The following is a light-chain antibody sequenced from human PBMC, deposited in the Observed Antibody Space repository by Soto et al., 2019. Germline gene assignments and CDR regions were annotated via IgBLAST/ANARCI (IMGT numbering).Light chain of an antibody. CDR2: GVT. Sequence: QSALTQPASVSGSPGQSITISCTGTSSDIGGHDDVSWYQQHPGKVPKLLLYGVTDRPSGVSGRFSGSKSGNVASLTISGLQAEDEADYYCCSYTSDLTPYVFGTGTKLTVL. CDR3: CSYTSDLTPYV. V-gene: IGLV2-14*03. J-gene: IGLJ1*01. CDR1: SSDIGGHDD.